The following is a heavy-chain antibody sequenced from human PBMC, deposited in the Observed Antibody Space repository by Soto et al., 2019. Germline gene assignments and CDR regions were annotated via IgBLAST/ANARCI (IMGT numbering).Heavy chain of an antibody. Sequence: ASVKVSCKASGGTFSSYAISWVRQAPGQGLEWMGGIIPIFGTANYAQKFQGRVTITADESTSTAYMELSSLRSEDTAVYYCARDGLQYQPYNWFDPWGQGTLVTVSS. CDR1: GGTFSSYA. CDR2: IIPIFGTA. CDR3: ARDGLQYQPYNWFDP. J-gene: IGHJ5*02. V-gene: IGHV1-69*13. D-gene: IGHD4-4*01.